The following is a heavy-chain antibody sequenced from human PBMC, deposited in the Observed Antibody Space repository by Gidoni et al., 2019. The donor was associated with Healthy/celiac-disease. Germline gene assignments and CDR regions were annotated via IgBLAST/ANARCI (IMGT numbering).Heavy chain of an antibody. CDR1: GGSISSGGYS. Sequence: QLQLQESGSGLVKPSQTLSLTCAVSGGSISSGGYSWSWLRQPPGKGLEWIGYIYHSGSTYYNPSLKSRVTISVDRSKNQFSLKLSSVTAADTAVYYCAREGYGDYLNWFDPWGQGTLVTVSS. CDR3: AREGYGDYLNWFDP. V-gene: IGHV4-30-2*01. J-gene: IGHJ5*02. CDR2: IYHSGST. D-gene: IGHD4-17*01.